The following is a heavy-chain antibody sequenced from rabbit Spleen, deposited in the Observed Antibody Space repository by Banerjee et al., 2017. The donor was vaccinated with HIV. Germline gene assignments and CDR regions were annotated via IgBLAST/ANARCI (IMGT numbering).Heavy chain of an antibody. CDR1: GFSFSSSYL. D-gene: IGHD1-1*01. CDR2: IYTGGSGGI. CDR3: ARDVDTIYFRFSL. Sequence: QSLEESGGDLVKPEGSLTLTCTASGFSFSSSYLMCWVRQAPGKGLEWIGCIYTGGSGGIYYASWARGRLTISKTSSTTVTLQMTRLTAADTATYFCARDVDTIYFRFSLWGQGTLVTVS. J-gene: IGHJ3*01. V-gene: IGHV1S40*01.